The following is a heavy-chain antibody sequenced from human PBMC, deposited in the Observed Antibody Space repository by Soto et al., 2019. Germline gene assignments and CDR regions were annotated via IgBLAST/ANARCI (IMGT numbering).Heavy chain of an antibody. D-gene: IGHD6-19*01. Sequence: QVQLVQSGAEVKKPGASVKVSCKASGYTFTSYDINWVRQATGQGLEWRGWMNPNSGNTGYAQKFQGRVTMTRNTSISTAYMELSSLRSEDTAVYYCAGSSGWYGGFDYWGQGTLVTVSS. V-gene: IGHV1-8*01. J-gene: IGHJ4*02. CDR3: AGSSGWYGGFDY. CDR2: MNPNSGNT. CDR1: GYTFTSYD.